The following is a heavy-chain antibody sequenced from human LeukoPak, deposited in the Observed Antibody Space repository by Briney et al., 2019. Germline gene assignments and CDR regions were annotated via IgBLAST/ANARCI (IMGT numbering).Heavy chain of an antibody. CDR2: IYYSGST. D-gene: IGHD2-15*01. CDR3: AMPDCSGGSCHSGFDY. Sequence: SETLSLTCTVSGGSISSSSYYWSWIRQPPGKGLEWIGYIYYSGSTNYNPSLKSRVTISVDTSKNQFSLKLSSVTAADTAVYYCAMPDCSGGSCHSGFDYWGQGTLVTVSS. J-gene: IGHJ4*02. CDR1: GGSISSSSYY. V-gene: IGHV4-61*01.